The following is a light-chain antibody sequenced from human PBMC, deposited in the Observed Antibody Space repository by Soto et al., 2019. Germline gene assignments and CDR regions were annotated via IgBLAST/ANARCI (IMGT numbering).Light chain of an antibody. Sequence: DIQRTQSTSTLSGSVGDRVTITCRASQTISSWLAWYQQKPGKAPKLLIYDASTLESGVPSRFSGSRSGTDFTLTISRLEPEDFAVFFCQQYGTSEIIFGQGTRLEI. J-gene: IGKJ5*01. V-gene: IGKV1-5*01. CDR1: QTISSW. CDR3: QQYGTSEII. CDR2: DAS.